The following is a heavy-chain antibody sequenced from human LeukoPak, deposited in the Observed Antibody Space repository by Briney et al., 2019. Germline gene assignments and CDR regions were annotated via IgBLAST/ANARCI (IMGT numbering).Heavy chain of an antibody. CDR2: ISSSGSTI. CDR3: ARDSVAGTWVFDY. D-gene: IGHD6-19*01. CDR1: GFTFSSYA. V-gene: IGHV3-48*03. Sequence: PGGSLRLSCAASGFTFSSYAMHWVRQAPGKGLEWVSYISSSGSTIYYADSVKGRFTISRDNAKNSLYLQMNSLRAEDTAGYYCARDSVAGTWVFDYWGQGTLVTVSS. J-gene: IGHJ4*02.